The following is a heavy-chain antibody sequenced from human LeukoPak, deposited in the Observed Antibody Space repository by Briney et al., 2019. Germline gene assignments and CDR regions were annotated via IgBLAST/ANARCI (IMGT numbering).Heavy chain of an antibody. Sequence: SETLSLTCTVSGDSRTSGDYFWNWIRHPPGKGLEWIGYIYYSGSTYYNPSLKSRVTISVDTSKNQFSLKLSSVTAADTAVYYCPQAGYYYDSSGYPDAFDIWGQGTKATVSS. CDR3: PQAGYYYDSSGYPDAFDI. CDR2: IYYSGST. CDR1: GDSRTSGDYF. D-gene: IGHD3-22*01. J-gene: IGHJ3*02. V-gene: IGHV4-30-4*08.